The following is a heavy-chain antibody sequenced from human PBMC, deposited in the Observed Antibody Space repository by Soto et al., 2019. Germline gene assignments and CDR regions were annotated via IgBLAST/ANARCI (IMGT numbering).Heavy chain of an antibody. J-gene: IGHJ5*02. CDR3: ARAPVASGWYGGWFDP. V-gene: IGHV4-59*01. Sequence: QVQLQESGPGLVKPSETLSLTCTVSGGSINDYYWSWIRQPPGKGLEWIGYVYYSGVTNYNPSLKSRVTISVDTSKNQFALNLSSVTAADTAVYYCARAPVASGWYGGWFDPWGQGTLVTVSS. CDR2: VYYSGVT. D-gene: IGHD6-19*01. CDR1: GGSINDYY.